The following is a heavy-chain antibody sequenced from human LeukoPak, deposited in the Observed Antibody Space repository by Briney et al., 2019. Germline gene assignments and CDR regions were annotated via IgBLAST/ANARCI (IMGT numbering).Heavy chain of an antibody. V-gene: IGHV4-4*02. CDR1: GGSISSSNW. D-gene: IGHD3-3*01. CDR2: IYHSGST. Sequence: PSGTLSLTCAVSGGSISSSNWWSWVRQPPGKGLEWIGEIYHSGSTNYNPSLKSRVTISVDTSKNQFSLKLSSVTAADTAVYYCARRASYDFWSGYPIRYYYYMDVWGKGTTVTVSS. CDR3: ARRASYDFWSGYPIRYYYYMDV. J-gene: IGHJ6*03.